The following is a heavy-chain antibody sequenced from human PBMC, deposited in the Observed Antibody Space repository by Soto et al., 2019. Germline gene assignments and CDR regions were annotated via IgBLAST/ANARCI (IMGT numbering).Heavy chain of an antibody. CDR2: IKQDGSEK. CDR3: ARGEVYYDSSIRFDY. J-gene: IGHJ4*02. Sequence: EVQLVESGGGLVQPGGSLRLSCAASGFTFSSYWMSWVRQAPGKGLEWVANIKQDGSEKYYVDSVKGRFTISRDNAKNSLYLQMNSLRAEDTAVYYCARGEVYYDSSIRFDYWGQGTLVTVSS. V-gene: IGHV3-7*01. CDR1: GFTFSSYW. D-gene: IGHD3-22*01.